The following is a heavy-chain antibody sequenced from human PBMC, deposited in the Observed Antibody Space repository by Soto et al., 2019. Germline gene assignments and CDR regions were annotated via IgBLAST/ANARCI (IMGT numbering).Heavy chain of an antibody. V-gene: IGHV1-18*01. J-gene: IGHJ4*02. CDR3: ARGGTPIAY. CDR1: GYTFTNLG. CDR2: IGAYNGNT. D-gene: IGHD3-16*01. Sequence: QVQLVQSGAEVKKPGASVKVSCKASGYTFTNLGISWVRQAPGQGLEWMGWIGAYNGNTNYAQNFQGRVTTTTASSTRTAYRELRSLRSDDTAVYYCARGGTPIAYWGQGTLVTVSS.